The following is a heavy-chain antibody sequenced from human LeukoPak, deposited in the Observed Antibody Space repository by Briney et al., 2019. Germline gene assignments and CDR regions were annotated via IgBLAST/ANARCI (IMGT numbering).Heavy chain of an antibody. D-gene: IGHD5-24*01. Sequence: GGSLRLSCAASGFTFSDYYMSWIRQAPGKGLEWVSYISSSGSTIYYADSVKGRFTISRDNSKNTLYLQMNSLRAEDTAVYYCAREPARWLQTNYYYYYMDVWGKGTTVTVSS. J-gene: IGHJ6*03. V-gene: IGHV3-11*04. CDR2: ISSSGSTI. CDR3: AREPARWLQTNYYYYYMDV. CDR1: GFTFSDYY.